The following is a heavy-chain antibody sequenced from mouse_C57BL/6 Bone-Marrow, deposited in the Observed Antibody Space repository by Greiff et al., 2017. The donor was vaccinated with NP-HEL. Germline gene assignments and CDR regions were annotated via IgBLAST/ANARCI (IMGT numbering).Heavy chain of an antibody. J-gene: IGHJ1*03. D-gene: IGHD2-3*01. CDR3: ARTADGYYWYFDV. V-gene: IGHV2-2*01. Sequence: VQLQQSGPGLVQPSQSLSITCTVSGFSLTSYGVHWVRQSPGKGLVWLGVIWSGGSTDYNAAFISRLSISKDNSKSQVFFKMNSLKADDTAIYYCARTADGYYWYFDVWGTGTTVTVSS. CDR2: IWSGGST. CDR1: GFSLTSYG.